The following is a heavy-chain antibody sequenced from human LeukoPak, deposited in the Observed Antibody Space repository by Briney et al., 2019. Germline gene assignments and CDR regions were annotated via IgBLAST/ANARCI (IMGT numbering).Heavy chain of an antibody. CDR1: GYTFTSYD. CDR3: ARSHDSSGYSFDY. D-gene: IGHD3-22*01. Sequence: ASVKVSCKASGYTFTSYDINWVRQATGQGLGWMGWMNPNSGNTGYAQKFQGRVTMTRNTSISTAYMELSSLRSEDTAVYYCARSHDSSGYSFDYWGQGTLVTVSS. CDR2: MNPNSGNT. J-gene: IGHJ4*02. V-gene: IGHV1-8*01.